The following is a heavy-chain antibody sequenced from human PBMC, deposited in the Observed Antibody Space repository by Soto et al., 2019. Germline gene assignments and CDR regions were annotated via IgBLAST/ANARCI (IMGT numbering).Heavy chain of an antibody. CDR1: GFSFTNYA. Sequence: PGGSLRLSCSASGFSFTNYAMHWVRQAPGKGLEYVSAISSSGNSTYYADSVKGRFAISRDNSKNTLYLQMNSLRAEDTAVYYCVKDIVVVPAANFYYYYGMDVWGQGTSVTVSS. V-gene: IGHV3-64D*08. CDR2: ISSSGNST. J-gene: IGHJ6*02. CDR3: VKDIVVVPAANFYYYYGMDV. D-gene: IGHD2-2*01.